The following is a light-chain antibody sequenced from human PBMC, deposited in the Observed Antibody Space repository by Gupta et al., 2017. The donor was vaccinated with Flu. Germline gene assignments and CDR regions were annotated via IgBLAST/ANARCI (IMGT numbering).Light chain of an antibody. Sequence: QSVLTQPPSASGTPGQSYAISCSGSTSNIGDHHVYWYQQFPGTAPKLLIYMNDRRPSGVPDRFSGSKSGTSMSLAITGLRSEDEADYYCSTWDSSLEAWVFGGGTKLTVL. CDR3: STWDSSLEAWV. CDR1: TSNIGDHH. J-gene: IGLJ3*02. V-gene: IGLV1-47*01. CDR2: MND.